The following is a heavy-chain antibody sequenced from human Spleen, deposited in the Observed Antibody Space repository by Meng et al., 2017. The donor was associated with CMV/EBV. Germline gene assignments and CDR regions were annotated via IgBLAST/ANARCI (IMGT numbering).Heavy chain of an antibody. CDR3: AILYDFWRGDYTGEG. CDR2: INPNSGGT. V-gene: IGHV1-2*02. CDR1: GYPFTDYF. D-gene: IGHD3-3*01. J-gene: IGHJ6*02. Sequence: ASVKVSCKASGYPFTDYFMHWVRQAPGQGLEWMGWINPNSGGTNYAQQFQGRVTMTRDTSISTAYMELSRLRSDDTAVYYCAILYDFWRGDYTGEGWGRGTTVTVS.